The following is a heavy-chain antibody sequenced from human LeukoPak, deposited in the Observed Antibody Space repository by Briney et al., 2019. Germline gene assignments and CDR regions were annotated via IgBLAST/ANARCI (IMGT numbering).Heavy chain of an antibody. D-gene: IGHD2-15*01. CDR1: GGSISSYY. J-gene: IGHJ6*02. Sequence: SETLSLTCTVSGGSISSYYWSWIRQPPGKGLEWIGYIYYSGSTNYNPSLKSRVTISVDTSKNQFSLKLSSVTAADTAVYYCVRLGVVVVDYGMDVWGQGTTVTVSS. CDR2: IYYSGST. V-gene: IGHV4-59*08. CDR3: VRLGVVVVDYGMDV.